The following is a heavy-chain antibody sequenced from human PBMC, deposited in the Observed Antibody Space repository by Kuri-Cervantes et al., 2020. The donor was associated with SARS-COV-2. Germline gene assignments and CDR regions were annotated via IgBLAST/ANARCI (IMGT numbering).Heavy chain of an antibody. J-gene: IGHJ5*02. CDR2: ISYSGTA. D-gene: IGHD3-10*01. V-gene: IGHV4-39*01. CDR1: GGSISSSSYY. CDR3: ARAGITMVRGVINNWFDP. Sequence: SETLSLTCTVSGGSISSSSYYWGWIRQPPGKGLEWIGSISYSGTAYSNPSLKSRVSLSVDTSKNQFSLKLSSVTAADTAVYYCARAGITMVRGVINNWFDPWGQGTLVTVSS.